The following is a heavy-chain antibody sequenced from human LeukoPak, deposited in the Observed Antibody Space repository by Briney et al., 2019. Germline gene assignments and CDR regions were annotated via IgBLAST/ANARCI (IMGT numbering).Heavy chain of an antibody. D-gene: IGHD6-6*01. V-gene: IGHV3-23*01. CDR3: AKDKGRREQLVYFDY. CDR2: ISGSGGST. CDR1: GFTFSSYS. Sequence: GGSLRLSCAASGFTFSSYSMNWVRQAPGKGLEWVSAISGSGGSTYYADSVKGRFTISRDNSKNTLYLQMNSLRAEDTAVYYCAKDKGRREQLVYFDYWGQGTLVTVSS. J-gene: IGHJ4*02.